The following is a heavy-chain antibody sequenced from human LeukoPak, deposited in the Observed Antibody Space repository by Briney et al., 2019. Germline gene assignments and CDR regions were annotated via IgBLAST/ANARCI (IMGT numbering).Heavy chain of an antibody. D-gene: IGHD4-23*01. Sequence: SETLSLTCTVSGGSIGSSSYYWGWIRQPPGKGLEWIGSIYYSGSTNYNPSLKSRVTISVGTSKNQFSLKLTSVTAADTAVYYCAREGVYGGNRVGWYFDLWGRGTLVTVSS. CDR2: IYYSGST. V-gene: IGHV4-39*07. J-gene: IGHJ2*01. CDR1: GGSIGSSSYY. CDR3: AREGVYGGNRVGWYFDL.